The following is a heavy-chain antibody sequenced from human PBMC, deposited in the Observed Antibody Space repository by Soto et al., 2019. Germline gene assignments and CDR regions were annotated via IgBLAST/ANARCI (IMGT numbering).Heavy chain of an antibody. V-gene: IGHV3-23*01. J-gene: IGHJ1*01. Sequence: EVQLLKSGGGLAQPGTSLRLSCAASGFTFKYYAMTWVRQAPGKGLEWVSTISGSGDKTDYADSVKGRFSVSRDNSKDTLYLQMDSLRADDTALYYCARESKWYGGQYFQDWGQGTLVTVSS. CDR2: ISGSGDKT. CDR1: GFTFKYYA. CDR3: ARESKWYGGQYFQD. D-gene: IGHD2-8*01.